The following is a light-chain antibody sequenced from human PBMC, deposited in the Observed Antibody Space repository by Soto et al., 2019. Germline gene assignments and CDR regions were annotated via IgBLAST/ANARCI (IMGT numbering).Light chain of an antibody. J-gene: IGKJ1*01. CDR3: QQYKSFWT. V-gene: IGKV1-5*01. CDR2: DAS. CDR1: QTINRW. Sequence: SHMTHSPSTLSSSVGDRVTITCRASQTINRWLAWHQQKPGKAPKLLIYDASSLESGVPSRFSGSASATEFTLTISSLQTDDFATYYCQQYKSFWTFGQGTKEDIK.